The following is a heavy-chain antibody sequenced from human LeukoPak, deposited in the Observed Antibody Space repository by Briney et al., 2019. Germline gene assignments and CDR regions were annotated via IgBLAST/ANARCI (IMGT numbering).Heavy chain of an antibody. V-gene: IGHV1-2*02. J-gene: IGHJ4*02. D-gene: IGHD4/OR15-4a*01. CDR2: INPNSGGT. CDR3: ARADEYGYFDY. CDR1: GGTFSSYA. Sequence: GSSVKVSCKASGGTFSSYAISWVRQAPGQGLEWMGWINPNSGGTNYARKFQGRVTMTRDTSISTACMELSRLRSDDTAVYYCARADEYGYFDYWGQGTLVTVSS.